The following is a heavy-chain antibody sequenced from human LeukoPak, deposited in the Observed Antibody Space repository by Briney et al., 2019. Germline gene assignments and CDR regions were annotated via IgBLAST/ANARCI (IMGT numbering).Heavy chain of an antibody. CDR3: ARAGDIDAFDI. CDR2: ISSSSSCT. D-gene: IGHD2-15*01. Sequence: GGSLRLSCAASGFTFSDYYMSWIRQAPGKGLEWVSYISSSSSCTNYADSVKGRFTISRDNAKDSLYLQMNSLRAEDTAVYYCARAGDIDAFDIWGQGTMVTVSS. J-gene: IGHJ3*02. CDR1: GFTFSDYY. V-gene: IGHV3-11*06.